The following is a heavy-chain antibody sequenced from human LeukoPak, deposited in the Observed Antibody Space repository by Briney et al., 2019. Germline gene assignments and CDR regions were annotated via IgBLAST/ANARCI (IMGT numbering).Heavy chain of an antibody. CDR2: ISYDGSNK. Sequence: PGGSLRLSCAASGFTFSSYGMHWVRQAPGKGLEWVAVISYDGSNKYYADSVKGRFTISRDNSKNTLNLQMNSLRAEDTAVYYCAHRKATSWAHDYWGQGTLVTVSS. J-gene: IGHJ4*02. D-gene: IGHD2-2*01. CDR3: AHRKATSWAHDY. CDR1: GFTFSSYG. V-gene: IGHV3-30*03.